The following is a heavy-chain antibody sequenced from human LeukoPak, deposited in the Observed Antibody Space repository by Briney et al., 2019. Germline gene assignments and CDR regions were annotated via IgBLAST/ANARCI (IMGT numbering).Heavy chain of an antibody. V-gene: IGHV3-7*01. CDR3: ARDLSYSSGWYSRPSDY. Sequence: PGGSLRLSCPASGFTFSSYWMSWVRQAPGKGLEWVANTKQDGSEKYYVDSVKGRFTISRDNAKNSLYLQMNSLRAEDTAVYYCARDLSYSSGWYSRPSDYWGQGTLVTVSS. J-gene: IGHJ4*02. CDR1: GFTFSSYW. D-gene: IGHD6-19*01. CDR2: TKQDGSEK.